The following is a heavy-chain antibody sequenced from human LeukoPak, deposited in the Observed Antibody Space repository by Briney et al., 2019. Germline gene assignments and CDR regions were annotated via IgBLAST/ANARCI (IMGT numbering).Heavy chain of an antibody. CDR1: GFIFSPYA. D-gene: IGHD6-13*01. V-gene: IGHV3-64D*06. Sequence: GGSLRLSCSASGFIFSPYAMHWVRQAPGKGLEYVSSISSEGKTTYYADSVKGRFTVSRDNSKNTLYLQMSSLRPEDTAVYYCVKDRWVDHWGQETLVTVSS. J-gene: IGHJ4*02. CDR3: VKDRWVDH. CDR2: ISSEGKTT.